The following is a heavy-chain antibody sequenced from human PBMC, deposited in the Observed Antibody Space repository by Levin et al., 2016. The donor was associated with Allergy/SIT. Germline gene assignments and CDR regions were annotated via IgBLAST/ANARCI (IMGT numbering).Heavy chain of an antibody. Sequence: WIRQPPGKGLEWVGFIRSKAYGGTTEYAASVKGRFTISRDDSKSIAYLQMNSLKTEDTAVYYCTRDGVLLTTVTDYYYYGMDVWGQGTTVTVSS. J-gene: IGHJ6*02. V-gene: IGHV3-49*02. D-gene: IGHD4-11*01. CDR3: TRDGVLLTTVTDYYYYGMDV. CDR2: IRSKAYGGTT.